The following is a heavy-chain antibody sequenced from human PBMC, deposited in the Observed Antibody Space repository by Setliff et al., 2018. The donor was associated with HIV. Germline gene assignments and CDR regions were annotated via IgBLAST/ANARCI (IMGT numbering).Heavy chain of an antibody. CDR3: ARLAQPDDYGDLGGIDH. CDR1: GFTFSNSA. D-gene: IGHD4-17*01. J-gene: IGHJ4*02. CDR2: IPYDGSNK. V-gene: IGHV3-30*04. Sequence: PGGSLRLSCAASGFTFSNSAMHWVRQAPGKGLGWVAGIPYDGSNKYYTDSVKGRFTVSRDNAENSLSLQMNSLRAEDTAVYYCARLAQPDDYGDLGGIDHWGQGTLVTVSS.